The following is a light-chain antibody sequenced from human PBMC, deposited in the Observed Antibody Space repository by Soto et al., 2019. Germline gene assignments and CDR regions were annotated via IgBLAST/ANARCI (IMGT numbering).Light chain of an antibody. J-gene: IGKJ1*01. CDR2: GAS. Sequence: EIVLTQSPGTLSLSPGERASLSCRASQSITNNYLAWYQQKPGQAPRLLIYGASNRATGIPDRFSGSGSGTDFTLTISSLEPEDFAVYYCQQRSNWPRTLGQGTKVDIK. V-gene: IGKV3D-20*02. CDR1: QSITNNY. CDR3: QQRSNWPRT.